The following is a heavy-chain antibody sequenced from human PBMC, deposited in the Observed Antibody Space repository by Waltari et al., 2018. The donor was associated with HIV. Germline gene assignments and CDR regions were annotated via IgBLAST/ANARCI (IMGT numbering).Heavy chain of an antibody. CDR2: IYYSGST. Sequence: QLQLQESGPGLVKPSETLSLTCTVSGGSISSSSYYWGWIRQPPGKGLEWIGSIYYSGSTYYNPSLKSRVTISVDTSKNQFSLKLSSVTAADTAVYYCARSGGGDWAFDYWGQGTLVTVSS. CDR3: ARSGGGDWAFDY. V-gene: IGHV4-39*01. J-gene: IGHJ4*02. D-gene: IGHD1-26*01. CDR1: GGSISSSSYY.